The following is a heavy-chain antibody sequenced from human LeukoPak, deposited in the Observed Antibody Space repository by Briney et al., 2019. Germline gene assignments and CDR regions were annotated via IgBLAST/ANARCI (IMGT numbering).Heavy chain of an antibody. J-gene: IGHJ3*02. Sequence: SETLSLTCTVSGGSISSGGYYWRWIRQHPGKGLEWIGYIYYSGSTYYNPSLKSRVTISVDTSQNQFSLRLSSVTAADTAVYYCARGGIQLWSRDAFDIWGQGTMVTVSS. D-gene: IGHD5-18*01. V-gene: IGHV4-31*03. CDR1: GGSISSGGYY. CDR2: IYYSGST. CDR3: ARGGIQLWSRDAFDI.